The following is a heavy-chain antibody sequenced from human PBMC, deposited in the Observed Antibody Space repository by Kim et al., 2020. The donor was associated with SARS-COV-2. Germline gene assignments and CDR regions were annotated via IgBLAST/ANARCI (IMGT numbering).Heavy chain of an antibody. V-gene: IGHV3-73*01. CDR2: IRSQANSYAT. J-gene: IGHJ3*02. D-gene: IGHD1-26*01. CDR1: GLSFSDSA. CDR3: TRGTPYSERDWDALDI. Sequence: GGSLRLSCVASGLSFSDSAMHWVRQAAGKGLEWVGGIRSQANSYATTYSASVNGRFTISRDDTKNTACLQMNRPKTEDTAVYYCTRGTPYSERDWDALDIWGQGTMVTVSS.